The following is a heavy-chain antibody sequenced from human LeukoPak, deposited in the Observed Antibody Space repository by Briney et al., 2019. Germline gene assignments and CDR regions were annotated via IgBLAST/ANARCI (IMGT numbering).Heavy chain of an antibody. CDR3: ARAPYYDFWSGYSYFDY. D-gene: IGHD3-3*01. CDR2: IIPIFGTA. V-gene: IGHV1-69*01. Sequence: GSSVKVSCKASGGTFSSYAISWVRQAPGQGLEWMGGIIPIFGTANYAQKFQGRVRITADESTSTAYMELSSLRSEDTAVYYCARAPYYDFWSGYSYFDYWGQGTLVTVSS. J-gene: IGHJ4*02. CDR1: GGTFSSYA.